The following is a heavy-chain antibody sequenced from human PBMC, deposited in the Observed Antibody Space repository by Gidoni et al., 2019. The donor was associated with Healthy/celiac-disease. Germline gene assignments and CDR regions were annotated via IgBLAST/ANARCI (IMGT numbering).Heavy chain of an antibody. CDR1: GVTVSSYA. D-gene: IGHD1-1*01. CDR2: ISGSGGST. V-gene: IGHV3-23*01. CDR3: AKSRNAADYYYYYGMDV. Sequence: EVPPLESGGGLVQPGGSLRLHWAASGVTVSSYAMSWVRQAPGKGLEWVSAISGSGGSTYYADSVKGRFTSSRDNSKNTLYLQMNSLRAEDTAVYYCAKSRNAADYYYYYGMDVWGQGTTVTVS. J-gene: IGHJ6*02.